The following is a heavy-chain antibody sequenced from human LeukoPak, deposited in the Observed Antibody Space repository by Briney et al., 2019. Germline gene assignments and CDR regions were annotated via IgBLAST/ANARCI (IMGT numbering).Heavy chain of an antibody. V-gene: IGHV1-18*01. CDR3: AREYCSSTSCYVLGYYYYYMDV. D-gene: IGHD2-2*01. CDR2: ISAYNGNT. J-gene: IGHJ6*03. Sequence: ASVKVSCKASGYTFTSYGISWVRQAPGQGLERMGWISAYNGNTNYAQKLQGRVTMTTDTSTSTAYMELRSLRSDDTAVYYCAREYCSSTSCYVLGYYYYYMDVWGKGTTVTVSS. CDR1: GYTFTSYG.